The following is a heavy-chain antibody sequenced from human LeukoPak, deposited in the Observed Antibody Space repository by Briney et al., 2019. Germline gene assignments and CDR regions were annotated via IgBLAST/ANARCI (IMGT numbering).Heavy chain of an antibody. Sequence: SETLSLTCTVSGGSISSYYWSWIRQPPGKGLEWIAYVYYTGSTNYNPSLKSRVTMSVDTSKNQFSLKLSSVTAADTAVYYCVRLVVGYCSGGSCYYYGMDVWGQGTTVTVSS. CDR3: VRLVVGYCSGGSCYYYGMDV. CDR2: VYYTGST. D-gene: IGHD2-15*01. J-gene: IGHJ6*02. V-gene: IGHV4-59*08. CDR1: GGSISSYY.